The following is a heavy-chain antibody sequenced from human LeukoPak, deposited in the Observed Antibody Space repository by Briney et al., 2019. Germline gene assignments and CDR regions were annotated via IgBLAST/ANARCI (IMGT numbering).Heavy chain of an antibody. V-gene: IGHV1-2*02. CDR3: ARDAELAYCGGDCYSGWFDP. CDR1: GYTFSCHY. CDR2: INPNTGRT. D-gene: IGHD2-21*02. J-gene: IGHJ5*02. Sequence: ASVKVSCKASGYTFSCHYMHWVRQAPGQGLEWMGWINPNTGRTEYAQKFQGRVTMTRDTSISTAYMDLSRLRSDDTAVYYCARDAELAYCGGDCYSGWFDPWGQGTLVTVSS.